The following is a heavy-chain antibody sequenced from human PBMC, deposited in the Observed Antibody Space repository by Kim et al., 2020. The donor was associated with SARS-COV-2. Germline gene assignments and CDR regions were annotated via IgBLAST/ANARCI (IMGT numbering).Heavy chain of an antibody. V-gene: IGHV1-3*01. CDR1: GYTFTSYA. CDR3: AGGNYDILTGYYTRELYYFDY. CDR2: IYAGNGNT. Sequence: ASVKVSCKASGYTFTSYAMHWVRQAPGQRLEWMGWIYAGNGNTKYSRKFQGRVTITRDTSASTAYMELSSLRSEDTAVYYWAGGNYDILTGYYTRELYYFDYWGQGTLVTVSS. D-gene: IGHD3-9*01. J-gene: IGHJ4*02.